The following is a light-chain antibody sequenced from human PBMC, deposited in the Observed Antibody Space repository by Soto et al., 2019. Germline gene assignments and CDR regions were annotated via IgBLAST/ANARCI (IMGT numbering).Light chain of an antibody. CDR1: QGIGNY. Sequence: DIQMTQSPSSLSASVGDRVTITCRASQGIGNYLAWYQQKPGKAPKLLIYVASTLQSGVPSRFSGSGSGTYFSLTISSLQPEDVATYYCQKYGSAPRTFGQGTKVEIK. J-gene: IGKJ1*01. V-gene: IGKV1-27*01. CDR2: VAS. CDR3: QKYGSAPRT.